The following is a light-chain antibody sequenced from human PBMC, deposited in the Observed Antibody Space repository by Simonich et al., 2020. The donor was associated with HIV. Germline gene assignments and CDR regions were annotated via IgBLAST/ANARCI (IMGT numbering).Light chain of an antibody. CDR2: WAS. J-gene: IGKJ1*01. CDR1: QSILYSSNNKNN. Sequence: DIVMTQSPDSLAVSLGERATINCKSSQSILYSSNNKNNLAWYQKKQGQPPNLLIYWASTRESGVPDRFSGSGSGTDFTLTISSLQAEDVAVYYCQQYYSAPLTFGQGTKVEIK. V-gene: IGKV4-1*01. CDR3: QQYYSAPLT.